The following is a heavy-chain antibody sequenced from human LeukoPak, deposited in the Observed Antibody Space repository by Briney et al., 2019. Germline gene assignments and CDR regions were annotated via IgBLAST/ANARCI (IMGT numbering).Heavy chain of an antibody. V-gene: IGHV3-30*04. CDR1: GFTFSSYA. J-gene: IGHJ4*02. D-gene: IGHD7-27*01. CDR3: ARDPLGSPTYYFDY. Sequence: GGSLRLSCAASGFTFSSYAMHWVRQAPGKGLEWVAVISYDGSNKYYADSVKSRFTISRDNSKNTLYLQMNSLRAEDTAVYYCARDPLGSPTYYFDYWGQGTLVTVSS. CDR2: ISYDGSNK.